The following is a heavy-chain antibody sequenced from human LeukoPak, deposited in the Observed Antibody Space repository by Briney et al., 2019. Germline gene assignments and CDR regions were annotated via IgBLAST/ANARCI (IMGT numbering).Heavy chain of an antibody. Sequence: GGSLRLSCAASGFTFSSYAMTWVRQAPGKGLEWVSTISGSGANTFNADSVKGRFTISRDNSKNTLYLQMNSLRAEDTAAYYCARGTTAAADTANFAYCGQGALVTVSS. CDR1: GFTFSSYA. J-gene: IGHJ4*02. V-gene: IGHV3-23*01. CDR3: ARGTTAAADTANFAY. CDR2: ISGSGANT. D-gene: IGHD6-13*01.